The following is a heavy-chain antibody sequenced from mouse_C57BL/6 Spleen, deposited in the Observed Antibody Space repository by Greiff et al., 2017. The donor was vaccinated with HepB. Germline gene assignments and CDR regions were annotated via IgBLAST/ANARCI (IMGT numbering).Heavy chain of an antibody. CDR3: AREGDDYDY. CDR1: GYSITSGYY. J-gene: IGHJ2*01. D-gene: IGHD2-4*01. CDR2: ISYDGSN. Sequence: VQLQQSGPGLVKPSQSLSLTCSVTGYSITSGYYWNWIRQFPGNKLEWMGYISYDGSNNYNPSLKNRISITRDTSKNQFFLKLNSVTTEDTATYYCAREGDDYDYWGQGTTLTVSS. V-gene: IGHV3-6*01.